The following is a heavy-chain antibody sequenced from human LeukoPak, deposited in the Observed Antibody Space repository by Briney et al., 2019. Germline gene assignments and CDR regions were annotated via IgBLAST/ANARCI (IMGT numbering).Heavy chain of an antibody. CDR1: GFTFGTYA. J-gene: IGHJ4*02. D-gene: IGHD3-16*02. Sequence: GGSLRLSCAASGFTFGTYAMSWVRQAPGKGLEWVSLIIGSGNSIHYADSVKGRFTISRDNFKNTVFLQLNSLRPEDTAVYYCAKHGDNVWGSFRFGLDYWGQGTLVTVSS. V-gene: IGHV3-23*01. CDR2: IIGSGNSI. CDR3: AKHGDNVWGSFRFGLDY.